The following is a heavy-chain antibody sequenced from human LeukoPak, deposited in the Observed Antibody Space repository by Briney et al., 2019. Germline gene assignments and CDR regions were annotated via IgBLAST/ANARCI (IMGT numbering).Heavy chain of an antibody. CDR3: ARGSRRVGAPPDY. D-gene: IGHD1-26*01. Sequence: GGSLRLSCAASGFIFSSFTMNWVRQAPGKGLEWVSSISSSSSYIYSGDSVQGRFTISRDNAKNSLYLQMNSLRAEDTAVYYCARGSRRVGAPPDYWGQGILVTVSS. J-gene: IGHJ4*02. CDR2: ISSSSSYI. V-gene: IGHV3-21*01. CDR1: GFIFSSFT.